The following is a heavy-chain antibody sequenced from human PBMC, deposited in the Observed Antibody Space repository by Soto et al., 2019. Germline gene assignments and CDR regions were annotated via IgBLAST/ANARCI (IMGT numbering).Heavy chain of an antibody. CDR2: IFYSGSS. CDR3: ARGYNYGLDV. J-gene: IGHJ6*02. Sequence: PSETLSLTCNVSGGSISNFYCNWLRQTPGKGLEWIGYIFYSGSSNSNASLKSRVTLSVDRSKNQFSLKLNSVTAADTAVYYCARGYNYGLDVWGQGTTVTVSS. CDR1: GGSISNFY. V-gene: IGHV4-59*01.